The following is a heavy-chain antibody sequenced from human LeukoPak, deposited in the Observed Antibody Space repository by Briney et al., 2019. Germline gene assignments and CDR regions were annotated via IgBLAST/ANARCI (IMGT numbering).Heavy chain of an antibody. CDR2: VDPEDGES. CDR1: GYTFKDYF. Sequence: ASVTVSCKASGYTFKDYFIHWVLQAPGKGLEWMGRVDPEDGESAYADRFQGGLIITADTSTETVYMELSRLRSEDTAMYYCTAGGVPEDWGQGTLVTVSS. J-gene: IGHJ4*02. V-gene: IGHV1-69-2*01. CDR3: TAGGVPED. D-gene: IGHD3-10*01.